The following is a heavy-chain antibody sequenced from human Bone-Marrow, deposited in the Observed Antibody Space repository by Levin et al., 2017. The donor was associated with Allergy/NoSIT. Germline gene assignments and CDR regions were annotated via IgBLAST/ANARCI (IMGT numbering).Heavy chain of an antibody. CDR1: GGTFDSYA. J-gene: IGHJ6*03. Sequence: KISCKVSGGTFDSYAIIWVRQGPGQGLEWMGHVIPFLATTNYAQKFQGRLTMTADESAATAYMELSRLTSDDTAVYFCARGRYSYGQTYTDFYFYYMDVWGKGTPVTVSS. CDR2: VIPFLATT. V-gene: IGHV1-69*11. D-gene: IGHD5-18*01. CDR3: ARGRYSYGQTYTDFYFYYMDV.